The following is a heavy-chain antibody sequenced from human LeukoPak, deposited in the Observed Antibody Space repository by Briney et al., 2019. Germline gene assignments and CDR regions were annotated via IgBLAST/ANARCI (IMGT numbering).Heavy chain of an antibody. CDR1: GGSISTSSYY. J-gene: IGHJ4*02. CDR2: IFYSGST. D-gene: IGHD3-10*01. V-gene: IGHV4-39*07. CDR3: ARDLRPYYGSGSHFDY. Sequence: SETLSVTCTVSGGSISTSSYYWGWVRQPPGKGLEWIGNIFYSGSTYYSPSLKSRVTISLDTSRNQFSLKLNSVTAADTAVYYCARDLRPYYGSGSHFDYWGQGTLVTVSS.